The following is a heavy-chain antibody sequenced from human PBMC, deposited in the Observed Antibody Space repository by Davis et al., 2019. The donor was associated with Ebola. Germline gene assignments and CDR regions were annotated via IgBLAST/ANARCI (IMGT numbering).Heavy chain of an antibody. Sequence: MPSETLSLTCAVYGGSFSGYYWSWIRQPPGKGLEWIGEINHSGSTNYNPSLKSRVTISVDTSKNQFSLKLSSVTAADTAVYYCARLAGGSYYSWAVDYWGQGTLVTVSS. D-gene: IGHD1-26*01. CDR1: GGSFSGYY. CDR2: INHSGST. V-gene: IGHV4-34*01. CDR3: ARLAGGSYYSWAVDY. J-gene: IGHJ4*02.